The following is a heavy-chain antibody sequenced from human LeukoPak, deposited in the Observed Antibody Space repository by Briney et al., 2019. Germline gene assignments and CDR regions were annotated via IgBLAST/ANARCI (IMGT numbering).Heavy chain of an antibody. D-gene: IGHD2-21*02. Sequence: ASVKVSCKASGYTFTSYGISWVRQAPGQGLEWMGWINAYDGNTNYAQKLQGRVTMTTDTSTSTAYMELRTLRSDDTAVYYCAVVTAYNWFDSWGQGTLVNVSS. CDR3: AVVTAYNWFDS. J-gene: IGHJ5*01. CDR2: INAYDGNT. CDR1: GYTFTSYG. V-gene: IGHV1-18*01.